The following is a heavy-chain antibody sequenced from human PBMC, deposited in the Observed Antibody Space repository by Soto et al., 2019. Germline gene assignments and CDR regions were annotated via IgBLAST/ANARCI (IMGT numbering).Heavy chain of an antibody. J-gene: IGHJ5*02. Sequence: QVQLQESGPGLVKSSETQSLTCTVSGGSISTYYWSWIRQPPGKGLEWIGYIYYTGSTTYNPSLKSRVTISVDTSKNQFSLKLSSVTAADTAVYYCAKKSSSWCFDPWGQGTLVTVSS. CDR3: AKKSSSWCFDP. CDR1: GGSISTYY. V-gene: IGHV4-59*01. CDR2: IYYTGST. D-gene: IGHD6-13*01.